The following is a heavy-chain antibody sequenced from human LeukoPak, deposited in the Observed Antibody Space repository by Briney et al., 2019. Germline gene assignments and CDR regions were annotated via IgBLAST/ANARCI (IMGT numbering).Heavy chain of an antibody. CDR2: ISWNSGSI. D-gene: IGHD1-20*01. J-gene: IGHJ4*02. Sequence: PGGSLRLSCAASGFTFDDYAMHWVRQAPGKGLEWVSGISWNSGSIGYADSVKGRFTISRDNAKNSLYLQMNSLRAEDMALYYCAKDRSITGTTGLDYWGQGTLVTVSS. CDR3: AKDRSITGTTGLDY. CDR1: GFTFDDYA. V-gene: IGHV3-9*03.